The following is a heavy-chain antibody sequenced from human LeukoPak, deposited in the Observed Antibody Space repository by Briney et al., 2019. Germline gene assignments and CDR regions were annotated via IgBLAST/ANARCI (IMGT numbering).Heavy chain of an antibody. D-gene: IGHD1-26*01. CDR2: ISSSSSYI. CDR3: ASSSRWELILDS. V-gene: IGHV3-21*01. J-gene: IGHJ5*01. Sequence: GGSLRLSCAASGFTFSSYIMNWVRQAPGKGLEWVSSISSSSSYIYYADSVKGRFTISRDNAKNSLYLQMNSLRAEDTAVYYCASSSRWELILDSWGHGTLVTVSS. CDR1: GFTFSSYI.